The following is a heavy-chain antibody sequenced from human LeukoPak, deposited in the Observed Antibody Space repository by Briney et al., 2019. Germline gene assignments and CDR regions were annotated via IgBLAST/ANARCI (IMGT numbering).Heavy chain of an antibody. Sequence: SVKVSCKASGGTFISYAISWVRQAPGQGLEWMGGIIPIFGTANYAQKFQGRVTITADESTSTAYMELSSLRSEDTAVYYCARSNSYYDSSGYPPYYFDYWGQGTLVTVSS. J-gene: IGHJ4*02. CDR3: ARSNSYYDSSGYPPYYFDY. CDR2: IIPIFGTA. CDR1: GGTFISYA. D-gene: IGHD3-22*01. V-gene: IGHV1-69*13.